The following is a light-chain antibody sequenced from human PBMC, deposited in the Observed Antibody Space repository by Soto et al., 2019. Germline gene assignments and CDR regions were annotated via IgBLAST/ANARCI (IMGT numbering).Light chain of an antibody. CDR1: SSDVGTYDF. CDR2: DVS. Sequence: SALTQPRSVSGSPGQSVTISCTGTSSDVGTYDFVSWYQQHPGKAPRLMIFDVSERPSGVPDRFSGSKSGNTASLTISGLQPEDEADYYCSSYSITTSLYVFGTGTKVTVL. CDR3: SSYSITTSLYV. J-gene: IGLJ1*01. V-gene: IGLV2-11*01.